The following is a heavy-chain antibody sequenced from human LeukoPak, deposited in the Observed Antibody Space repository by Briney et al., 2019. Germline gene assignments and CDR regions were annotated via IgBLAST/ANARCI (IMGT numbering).Heavy chain of an antibody. CDR1: GFTFSSYW. CDR3: ARAGWRELLTGFDI. D-gene: IGHD1-26*01. V-gene: IGHV3-7*01. Sequence: GGSLRLSCAASGFTFSSYWMSWVRHAPGKGLEWVANIKQDGSEKYYVDSVKGRFTISRDNAKNSLYLQMNSLRAEDTAVYYCARAGWRELLTGFDIWGQGTMVTVSS. CDR2: IKQDGSEK. J-gene: IGHJ3*02.